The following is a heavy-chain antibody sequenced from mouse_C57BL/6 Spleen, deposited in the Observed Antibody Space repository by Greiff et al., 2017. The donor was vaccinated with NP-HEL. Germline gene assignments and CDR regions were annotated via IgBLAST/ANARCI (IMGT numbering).Heavy chain of an antibody. D-gene: IGHD1-1*01. Sequence: QVQLQQPGAELVKPGASVKLSCKASGYTFTSYWMHWVKQRPGRGLEWIGRIDPNSGGTKYNEKFKSKATLTVDKPSSTAYMQLSSLTSEDSAVYYCALITTVVARGGNWYFDVWGTGTTVTVSS. J-gene: IGHJ1*03. CDR3: ALITTVVARGGNWYFDV. V-gene: IGHV1-72*01. CDR1: GYTFTSYW. CDR2: IDPNSGGT.